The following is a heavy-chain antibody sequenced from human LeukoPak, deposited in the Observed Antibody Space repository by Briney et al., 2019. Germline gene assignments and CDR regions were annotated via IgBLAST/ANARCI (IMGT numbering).Heavy chain of an antibody. V-gene: IGHV3-74*01. CDR1: GFTLSNDW. D-gene: IGHD1-26*01. CDR2: INNDGRST. CDR3: ARVIGWDEPFDL. Sequence: GGSLRLSCSASGFTLSNDWIHWVRQAPGKGLVWGSRINNDGRSTNYAESVRGRFTVSRDNAKNTLYLKMNSLRVEDTAVYYCARVIGWDEPFDLWGHGTLVTVSS. J-gene: IGHJ3*01.